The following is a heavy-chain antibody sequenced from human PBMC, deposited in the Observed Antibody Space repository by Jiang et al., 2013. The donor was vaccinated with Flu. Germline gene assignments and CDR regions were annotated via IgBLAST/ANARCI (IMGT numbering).Heavy chain of an antibody. D-gene: IGHD3-22*01. CDR2: TGYWSDWYV. CDR1: GDSVSSNSAA. Sequence: QTLSLTCAISGDSVSSNSAAWNWIRQSPSRGLEWLGRTGYWSDWYVDYVTSMKSRMAISLDTSTNQLSLHLNSVIPEDTAVYYCVRGFNSALDVWGHGTVVIVSS. V-gene: IGHV6-1*01. CDR3: VRGFNSALDV. J-gene: IGHJ3*01.